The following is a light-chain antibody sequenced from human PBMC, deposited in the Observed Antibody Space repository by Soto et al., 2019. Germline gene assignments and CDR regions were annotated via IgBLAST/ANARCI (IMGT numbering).Light chain of an antibody. Sequence: QSVLTQPPSVSEAPGQRVTISCTGSSSNIGGGYDVHWFQQLPGTAPKLLIYDDNKRPSGIPDRFSGSKSGTSATLGITGFQTGDEADYYCGSWDSSLSAYVFGTGTKVTVL. CDR1: SSNIGGGYD. J-gene: IGLJ1*01. V-gene: IGLV1-51*01. CDR3: GSWDSSLSAYV. CDR2: DDN.